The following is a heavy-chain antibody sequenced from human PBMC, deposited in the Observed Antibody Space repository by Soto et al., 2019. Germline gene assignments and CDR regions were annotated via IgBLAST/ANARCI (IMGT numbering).Heavy chain of an antibody. CDR1: GYPFTSYG. CDR3: ARDRLIAVTGLLHY. V-gene: IGHV1-18*01. Sequence: QVQLVQSGAEVKKPGASVKVSCKTSGYPFTSYGINWVRQAPGQGPEWMGWISAYNGKTSYTQKFQGRVTMTTDTSTSTAYMEVRSLRSDDTAVDYCARDRLIAVTGLLHYWGQGTLVTVSS. D-gene: IGHD6-19*01. J-gene: IGHJ4*02. CDR2: ISAYNGKT.